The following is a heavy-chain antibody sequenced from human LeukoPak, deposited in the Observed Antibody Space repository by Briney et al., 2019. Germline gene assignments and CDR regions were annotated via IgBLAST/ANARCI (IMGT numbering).Heavy chain of an antibody. CDR1: GFTFSSYG. V-gene: IGHV3-30*02. D-gene: IGHD1-26*01. J-gene: IGHJ3*02. CDR3: ARTGNYFSDAFDI. CDR2: IRYDGSNK. Sequence: GGSLRLSCAASGFTFSSYGMHWVRQAPGKGLEWVAFIRYDGSNKYYADSVKGRFTISRDNAKNTLYLQMNSLRAEDTAVYYCARTGNYFSDAFDIWGQGTMVTVSS.